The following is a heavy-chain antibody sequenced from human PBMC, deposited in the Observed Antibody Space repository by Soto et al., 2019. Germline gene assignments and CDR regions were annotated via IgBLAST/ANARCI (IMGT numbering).Heavy chain of an antibody. CDR3: ARVPRSSGWYVFDAFDI. J-gene: IGHJ3*02. CDR1: GFTSSRYW. D-gene: IGHD6-19*01. CDR2: INSDGSST. Sequence: PGGSLRLSCAASGFTSSRYWMHWVRQAPGKGQVWVSRINSDGSSTSYADSVKGRFTISRDNAKNTLYLQMNSLRAEDTAVYYCARVPRSSGWYVFDAFDIWGQGTMVTVSS. V-gene: IGHV3-74*01.